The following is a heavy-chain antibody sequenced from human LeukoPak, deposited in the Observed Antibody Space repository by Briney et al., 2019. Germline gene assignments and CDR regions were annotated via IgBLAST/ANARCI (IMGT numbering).Heavy chain of an antibody. J-gene: IGHJ3*02. CDR3: AGLQPDDAFDI. CDR2: IIPIFGTA. D-gene: IGHD4-11*01. Sequence: GVSVKVSCKASGGTFSSYAISWVRQAPGQGLEWMGGIIPIFGTANYAQKFQGRVTITTDESTSTAYMELSSLRSEDTAVYYCAGLQPDDAFDIWGQGTMVTVSS. V-gene: IGHV1-69*05. CDR1: GGTFSSYA.